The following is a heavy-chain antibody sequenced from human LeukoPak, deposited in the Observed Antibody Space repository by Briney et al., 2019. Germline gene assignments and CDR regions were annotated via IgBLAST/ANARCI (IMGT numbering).Heavy chain of an antibody. CDR2: ISSSGSTI. V-gene: IGHV3-48*03. Sequence: GGSLRLSCAASGFTFSSYEMNWVRQAPGKGLEWVSYISSSGSTIYYADSVKGRFTISRDNAKNSLYLQMNSLRAEDAAVYYCARSFGQIWFGELFPPYGMDVWGQGTTVTVSS. J-gene: IGHJ6*02. D-gene: IGHD3-10*01. CDR3: ARSFGQIWFGELFPPYGMDV. CDR1: GFTFSSYE.